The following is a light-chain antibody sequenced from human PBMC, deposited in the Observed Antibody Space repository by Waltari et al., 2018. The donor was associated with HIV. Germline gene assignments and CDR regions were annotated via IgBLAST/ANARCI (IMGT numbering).Light chain of an antibody. CDR2: NTN. CDR1: DTDIDIYNY. J-gene: IGLJ3*02. V-gene: IGLV2-14*01. CDR3: SSYVSGGSLL. Sequence: QSALTQPASVSGSLGQSITISCIGTDTDIDIYNYISWYQHPPDRAPRLLVFNTNSRPFGSPFRFSGSKSGKTASLTITGLQADDEGIYYCSSYVSGGSLLFGGGTRVTVL.